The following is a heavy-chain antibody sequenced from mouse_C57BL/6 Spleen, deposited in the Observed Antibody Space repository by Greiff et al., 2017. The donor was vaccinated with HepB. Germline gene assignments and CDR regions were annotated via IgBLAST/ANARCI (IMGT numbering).Heavy chain of an antibody. V-gene: IGHV1-47*01. CDR1: GYTFTTYP. Sequence: VHLVESGAELVKPGASVKMSCKASGYTFTTYPIEWMKQNHGKSLEWIGNFHPYNDDTKYNEKFKGKATLTVEKSSSTVYLELSRLTSDDSAVYYCARRGGYYLYFDYWGQGTTLTVSS. CDR2: FHPYNDDT. CDR3: ARRGGYYLYFDY. D-gene: IGHD2-3*01. J-gene: IGHJ2*01.